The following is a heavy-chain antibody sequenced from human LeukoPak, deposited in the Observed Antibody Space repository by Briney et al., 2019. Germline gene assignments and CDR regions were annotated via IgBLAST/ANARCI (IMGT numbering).Heavy chain of an antibody. J-gene: IGHJ4*02. CDR2: IYTSGST. V-gene: IGHV4-61*02. CDR1: GGSICSGSYY. D-gene: IGHD6-13*01. Sequence: PSETLSFTCTVSGGSICSGSYYWSWIRQPAGKGLEWIGRIYTSGSTNYNPSLKSRVTISVDTSKNQFSLKLSSVTAADTAVYYCARDRSSSGYFDYWGQGTLVTVSS. CDR3: ARDRSSSGYFDY.